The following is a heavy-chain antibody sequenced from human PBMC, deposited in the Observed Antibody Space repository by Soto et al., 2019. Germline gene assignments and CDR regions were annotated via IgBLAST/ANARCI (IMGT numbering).Heavy chain of an antibody. CDR3: ATRRRRYCSGGSCYWPFD. CDR2: FDPEDGET. Sequence: ASVKVSCKVSGYTLTELSMHWVRQAPGKGLEWMGGFDPEDGETIYAQKFQGRVTMTEDTSTDTAYMELSSLRSEDTAVYYCATRRRRYCSGGSCYWPFDWGQGTLVTVSS. J-gene: IGHJ4*02. V-gene: IGHV1-24*01. D-gene: IGHD2-15*01. CDR1: GYTLTELS.